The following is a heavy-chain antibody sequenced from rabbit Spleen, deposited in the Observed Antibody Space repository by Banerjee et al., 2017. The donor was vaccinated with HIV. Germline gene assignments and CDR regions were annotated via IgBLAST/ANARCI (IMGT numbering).Heavy chain of an antibody. J-gene: IGHJ4*01. CDR2: IYGGSSGST. V-gene: IGHV1S45*01. CDR1: GFSFSSRYW. CDR3: ARDVVPGGNWVQNL. Sequence: EHLEESGGDLVKPEGSLTLTCTASGFSFSSRYWICWVRQAPGKGLEWIACIYGGSSGSTYYASWAKGRFTISKTSSTTVTLQMTSLTAADTATYFCARDVVPGGNWVQNLWGQGTLVTVS. D-gene: IGHD4-1*01.